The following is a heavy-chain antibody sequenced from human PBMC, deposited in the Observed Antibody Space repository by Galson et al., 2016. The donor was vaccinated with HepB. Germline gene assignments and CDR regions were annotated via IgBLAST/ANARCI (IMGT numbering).Heavy chain of an antibody. CDR3: ARGRRGGYYYGMDV. J-gene: IGHJ6*02. CDR2: SYHSGRT. D-gene: IGHD3-10*01. V-gene: IGHV4-4*02. Sequence: SETLSLTCAVSGGSISNTNWWSWVRQPPGKGLERIGESYHSGRTNYSPSTMSRVTISVDKSNNQFSLRLSSVTAAGTAVYYCARGRRGGYYYGMDVWGQGTTVTVSS. CDR1: GGSISNTNW.